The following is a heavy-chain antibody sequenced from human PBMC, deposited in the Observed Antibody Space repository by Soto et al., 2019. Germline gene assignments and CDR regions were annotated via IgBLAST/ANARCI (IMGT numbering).Heavy chain of an antibody. CDR1: GGSLTSSIW. J-gene: IGHJ6*02. V-gene: IGHV4-4*02. CDR2: KYHDGGT. D-gene: IGHD3-3*02. Sequence: PSETLSLTCAVSGGSLTSSIWWTWVRQPPGKGLEWVGEKYHDGGTNYNPTLRSRVTISVDKSRNQFSLNLNSVTAADTAVYYCAAALTFKHGMDVWGQGTTVTVSS. CDR3: AAALTFKHGMDV.